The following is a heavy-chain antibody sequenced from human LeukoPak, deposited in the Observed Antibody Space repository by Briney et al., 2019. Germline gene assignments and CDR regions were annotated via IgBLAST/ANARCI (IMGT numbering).Heavy chain of an antibody. CDR3: AKAAGYGSGSYFDYYYGMDV. CDR1: GFTFSKYW. V-gene: IGHV3-9*01. J-gene: IGHJ6*02. D-gene: IGHD3-10*01. Sequence: GGSLRLSCAASGFTFSKYWMTWVRQAPGKGLEWVSGISWNSGSIGYADSVKGRFTISRDNAKNSLYLQMNSLRAEDTALYYCAKAAGYGSGSYFDYYYGMDVWGQGTTVTVSS. CDR2: ISWNSGSI.